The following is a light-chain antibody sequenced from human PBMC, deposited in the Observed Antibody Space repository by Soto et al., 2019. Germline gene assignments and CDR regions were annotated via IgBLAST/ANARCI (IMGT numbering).Light chain of an antibody. CDR2: AAA. J-gene: IGKJ2*01. Sequence: DIQMTQSPSSLSASVGDRVTITCRASQDISNHLAWFQQKPGKAPKLLIYAAATLKRGAPSRFSAIGSGTDFTLTISRLQSEDFATYFCQQYLSYPYTFGQGTKLEI. V-gene: IGKV1-16*01. CDR3: QQYLSYPYT. CDR1: QDISNH.